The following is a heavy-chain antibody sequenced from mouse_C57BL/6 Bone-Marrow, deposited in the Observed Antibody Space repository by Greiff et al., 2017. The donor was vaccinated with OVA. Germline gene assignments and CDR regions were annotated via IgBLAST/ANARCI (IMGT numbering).Heavy chain of an antibody. V-gene: IGHV1-69*01. CDR1: GYTFTSYW. Sequence: QVQLKQPGAELVMPGASVKLSCKASGYTFTSYWMHWVKQRPGQGLEWIGEIDPSDSDTNYNQKFKGKSTLTVDKSSSTAYMQLSSLTSEDSAVYYRAREGLLLTTVALVYWGKGTTPPVSS. D-gene: IGHD1-1*01. J-gene: IGHJ2*01. CDR2: IDPSDSDT. CDR3: AREGLLLTTVALVY.